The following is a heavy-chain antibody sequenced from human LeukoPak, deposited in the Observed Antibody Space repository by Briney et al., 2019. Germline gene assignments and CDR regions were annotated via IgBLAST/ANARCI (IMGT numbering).Heavy chain of an antibody. D-gene: IGHD3-10*01. CDR1: GGSLSGYY. J-gene: IGHJ5*02. CDR3: ARADPNASGYFYRFNWFDP. CDR2: INHSGST. V-gene: IGHV4-34*01. Sequence: SETLSLTCAVYGGSLSGYYWSWIRQPPGKGLEWIGEINHSGSTNYNPSLKSRVTISLDTSKFQFSLRLNSVTAADTAVYYCARADPNASGYFYRFNWFDPWGQGTLVTVSS.